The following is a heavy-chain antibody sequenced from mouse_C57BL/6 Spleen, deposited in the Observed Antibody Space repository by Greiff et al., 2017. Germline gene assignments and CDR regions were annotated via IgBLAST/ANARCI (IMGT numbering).Heavy chain of an antibody. CDR3: ARGGGSSPYAMDY. Sequence: EVNLVESGGGLVKPGGSLKLSCAASGFTFSDYGMHWVRQAPEKGLEWVAYISSGSSTIYYADTVKGRFTISRDNAKNTLFLQMTSLRSEDTAMYYCARGGGSSPYAMDYWGQGTSVTVSS. CDR2: ISSGSSTI. V-gene: IGHV5-17*01. J-gene: IGHJ4*01. D-gene: IGHD1-1*01. CDR1: GFTFSDYG.